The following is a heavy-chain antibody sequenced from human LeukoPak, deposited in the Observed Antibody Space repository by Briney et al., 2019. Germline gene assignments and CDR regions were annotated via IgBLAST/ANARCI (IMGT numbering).Heavy chain of an antibody. CDR2: IFHNGRT. CDR3: AADVLRYFDWPYGFHV. CDR1: GYSMSRGYF. Sequence: SETVSLTCGVSGYSMSRGYFWGWIRQPPGKRPEWIASIFHNGRTYYSPSLKSRVTIALDTSKSQFSLKLASVTAADRAVYYCAADVLRYFDWPYGFHVWGQGTTVTVSS. V-gene: IGHV4-38-2*01. D-gene: IGHD3-9*01. J-gene: IGHJ3*01.